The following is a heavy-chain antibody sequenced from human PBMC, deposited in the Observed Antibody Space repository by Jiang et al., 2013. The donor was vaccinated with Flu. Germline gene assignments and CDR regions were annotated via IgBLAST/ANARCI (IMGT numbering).Heavy chain of an antibody. Sequence: GSGLVKPSQTLSLTCAVSGASISSGDYSWTWIRQPLGKALEWIGYIYHSGNTYYNPSLASRVAMSVDRSNNQVSLRLASVTAADTAVYYCARLNIEHCTSGVCSWFDPGAREPWSPSPQ. CDR1: GASISSGDYS. D-gene: IGHD2-8*01. CDR3: ARLNIEHCTSGVCSWFDP. V-gene: IGHV4-30-2*01. CDR2: IYHSGNT. J-gene: IGHJ5*02.